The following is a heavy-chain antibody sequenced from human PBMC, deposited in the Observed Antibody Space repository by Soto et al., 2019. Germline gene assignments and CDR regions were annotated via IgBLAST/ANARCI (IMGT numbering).Heavy chain of an antibody. CDR2: ISYDGSNK. CDR1: GFTFSSYG. CDR3: AKGRDYGDYDAVDY. Sequence: GGSLRLSCAASGFTFSSYGMHWVRQAPGKGLEWVAVISYDGSNKYYADSVKGRLTISRDNSKNTLYLQMNSLRAEDTAVYYCAKGRDYGDYDAVDYWGQGTLVTVSS. D-gene: IGHD4-17*01. V-gene: IGHV3-30*18. J-gene: IGHJ4*02.